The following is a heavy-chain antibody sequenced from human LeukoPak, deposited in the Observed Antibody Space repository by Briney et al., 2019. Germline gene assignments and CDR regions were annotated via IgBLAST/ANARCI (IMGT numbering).Heavy chain of an antibody. D-gene: IGHD2-2*01. CDR3: ARVPLGYCNSASCYDS. CDR1: GYTFTSYA. J-gene: IGHJ4*02. CDR2: INPNSGGT. Sequence: GASVKVSCKASGYTFTSYAMHWVRQAPGQGLEWMGWINPNSGGTNSARKFQGRVTMTRATSINTAYMELTSLRSDDTAVYYCARVPLGYCNSASCYDSWGQGTLVTASS. V-gene: IGHV1-2*02.